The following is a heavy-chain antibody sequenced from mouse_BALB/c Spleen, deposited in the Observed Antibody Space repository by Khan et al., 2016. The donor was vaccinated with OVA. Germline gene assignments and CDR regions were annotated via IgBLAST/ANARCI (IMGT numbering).Heavy chain of an antibody. V-gene: IGHV1S81*02. Sequence: VQLQESGAELVKPGASVKLSCKASGYIFTSYYMYWVKQRPGQGLEWIGEINPNNGDSNFNEKFKSKATLTVDKSSSTAYMQLSSLTSEDSAVYYCTRSGYGTFAYWGQGTLVTVSA. CDR2: INPNNGDS. J-gene: IGHJ3*01. D-gene: IGHD2-1*01. CDR1: GYIFTSYY. CDR3: TRSGYGTFAY.